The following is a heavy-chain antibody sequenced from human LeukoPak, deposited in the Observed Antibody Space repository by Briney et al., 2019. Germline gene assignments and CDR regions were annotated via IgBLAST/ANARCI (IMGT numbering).Heavy chain of an antibody. D-gene: IGHD2-15*01. J-gene: IGHJ4*02. CDR2: INPNSGGT. V-gene: IGHV1-2*02. CDR3: ARSTRYCSGGSCNPYYFDY. CDR1: GYTFTGYY. Sequence: GASVKVSCKASGYTFTGYYMHWVRQAPGQGLEWMGWINPNSGGTNYAQKFQGRVTMTRDTSISTAYMELSRLRSDDTAVYYCARSTRYCSGGSCNPYYFDYWGQGTLVTVSS.